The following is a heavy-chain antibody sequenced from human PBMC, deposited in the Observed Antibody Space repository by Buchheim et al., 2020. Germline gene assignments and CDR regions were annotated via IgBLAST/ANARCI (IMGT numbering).Heavy chain of an antibody. J-gene: IGHJ6*03. CDR3: ARRLWYYDFWSGYYSLNYYYYMDV. Sequence: QVQLVQSGAEVKKPGASVKVSCKASGYTFTSYDINWVRQATGQGLEWMGWMNPNSGNTGYAQKFQGRVTMTRNTSISIAYMELSSLRSEDTAVYYCARRLWYYDFWSGYYSLNYYYYMDVWGKGTT. D-gene: IGHD3-3*01. CDR1: GYTFTSYD. CDR2: MNPNSGNT. V-gene: IGHV1-8*01.